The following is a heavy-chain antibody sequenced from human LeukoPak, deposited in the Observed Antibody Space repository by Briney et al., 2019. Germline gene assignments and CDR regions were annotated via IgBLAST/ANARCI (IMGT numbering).Heavy chain of an antibody. CDR3: SREGYYERSGPKSSHH. CDR1: GYTFTSYY. CDR2: INPSGGST. Sequence: GASVKVSCKASGYTFTSYYMHWVRQAPGQGLEWMGIINPSGGSTGYAQKFQGRVTMTRDTSTSTVYMELSSLRSEDTAVYYCSREGYYERSGPKSSHHWAQGTLVTVPS. D-gene: IGHD3-22*01. V-gene: IGHV1-46*01. J-gene: IGHJ1*01.